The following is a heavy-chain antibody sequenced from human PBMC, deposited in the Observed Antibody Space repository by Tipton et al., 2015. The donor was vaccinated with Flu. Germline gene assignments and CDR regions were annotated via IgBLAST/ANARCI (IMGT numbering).Heavy chain of an antibody. CDR2: TYPGDSST. CDR1: GYSFSSFW. CDR3: VRHGRYCSEGNCYV. V-gene: IGHV5-51*01. D-gene: IGHD2-15*01. Sequence: MQLVQSGAEVKKPGESLKISCKASGYSFSSFWIGWVRQMPGKGLEWMGITYPGDSSTRYSPSFPGQVTVSADKSLNTVYLQWARLEASDTATYYCVRHGRYCSEGNCYVWGQGTLVTVS. J-gene: IGHJ4*02.